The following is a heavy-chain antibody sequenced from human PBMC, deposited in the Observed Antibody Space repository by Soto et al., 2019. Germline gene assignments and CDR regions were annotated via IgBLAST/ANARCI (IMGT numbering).Heavy chain of an antibody. CDR1: GGSISSSVYH. J-gene: IGHJ5*02. Sequence: PSETLSLTCTVSGGSISSSVYHWGWIRQPPGKGLEWIGNIHYSGSAYHNPSLKSRVTISVDTSKNQVSLKLSSVTAADTAVYYCARTATWLDPWGQGTLVTVSS. V-gene: IGHV4-39*01. CDR3: ARTATWLDP. CDR2: IHYSGSA.